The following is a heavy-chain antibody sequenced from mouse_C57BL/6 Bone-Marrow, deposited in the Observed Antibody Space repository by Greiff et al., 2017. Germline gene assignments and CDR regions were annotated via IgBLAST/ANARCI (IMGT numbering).Heavy chain of an antibody. Sequence: QVQLQQSGAELARPGASVTLSCKASGYTFTRYGISWVKQRTGPGLEWIGELYPRSGNTYYNEKFKGKATLTADKSSRTADMELRSRTSEDSAVYFCARRRRAMDYWGQGTSVTVSS. V-gene: IGHV1-81*01. CDR2: LYPRSGNT. J-gene: IGHJ4*01. CDR1: GYTFTRYG. CDR3: ARRRRAMDY.